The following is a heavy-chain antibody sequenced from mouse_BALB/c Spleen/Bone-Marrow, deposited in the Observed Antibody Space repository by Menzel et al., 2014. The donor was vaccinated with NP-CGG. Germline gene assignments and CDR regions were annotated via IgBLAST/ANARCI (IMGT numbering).Heavy chain of an antibody. V-gene: IGHV14-1*02. Sequence: EVKLMESGAELVRPGALVKLSCKASGFNIKDYYMHWVQQRPEQGLEWIGWIDPENGNTIYDPKFQGKASITADTSSNTTYLQRSRLTSEDTAVNNCARGREAMDYWGQGTSVTVSS. CDR2: IDPENGNT. CDR1: GFNIKDYY. J-gene: IGHJ4*01. CDR3: ARGREAMDY.